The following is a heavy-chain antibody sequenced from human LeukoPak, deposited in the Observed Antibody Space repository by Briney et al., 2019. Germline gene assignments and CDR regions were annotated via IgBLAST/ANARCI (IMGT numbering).Heavy chain of an antibody. D-gene: IGHD2-15*01. J-gene: IGHJ5*02. CDR1: GYTFTGYY. CDR3: ARDCGYCSGGSCYNWFDP. Sequence: LWASVKVSCKASGYTFTGYYMHWVRQAPGQGLEWMGWINPNSGGTNYAQKFQGRVTMTRDTSIRTAYMELSRLRSDDTAVYYCARDCGYCSGGSCYNWFDPWGQGTLVTVSS. CDR2: INPNSGGT. V-gene: IGHV1-2*02.